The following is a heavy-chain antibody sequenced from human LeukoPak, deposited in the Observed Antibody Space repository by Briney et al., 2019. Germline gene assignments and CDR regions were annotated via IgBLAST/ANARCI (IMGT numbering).Heavy chain of an antibody. CDR3: ATNYGDYGYYYYYMDV. CDR1: GFTFSSYE. CDR2: ISSSGSTI. J-gene: IGHJ6*03. V-gene: IGHV3-48*03. D-gene: IGHD4-17*01. Sequence: GGSLRLSCAASGFTFSSYEMNWVRQAPGKGLEWVSYISSSGSTIYYADPVKGRFTISRDNAKNSLYLQMNSLRAEDTAVYYCATNYGDYGYYYYYMDVWGKGTTVTVSS.